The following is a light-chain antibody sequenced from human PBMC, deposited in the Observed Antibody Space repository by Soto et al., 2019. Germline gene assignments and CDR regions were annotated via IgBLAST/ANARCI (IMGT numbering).Light chain of an antibody. J-gene: IGKJ4*01. V-gene: IGKV2-28*01. CDR2: LGS. Sequence: DIVMTQSPLSLPVTPGEPASISCRSSQSLLHSNGYNYLDWYLQKPGQSPQLLIYLGSNRASGVPDRFSGSGSGTGFTLKISRVEADDVGVYYCMQSLQTPTFGGGTKVEIK. CDR3: MQSLQTPT. CDR1: QSLLHSNGYNY.